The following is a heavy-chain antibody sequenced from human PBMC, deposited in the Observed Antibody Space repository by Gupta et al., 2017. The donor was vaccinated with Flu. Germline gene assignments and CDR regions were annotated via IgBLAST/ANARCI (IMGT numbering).Heavy chain of an antibody. CDR2: IGTLADA. CDR1: GVHFSNDD. CDR3: ARDTGGVFNGKMKSYMDV. Sequence: EVQRGASGRGLVPTGGDERRSWAESGVHFSNDDMTWVSEEPGNGLELFSSIGTLADAYYPDAVKGRFTISRENAKDSLYLQLSSLRAGDTAVYYCARDTGGVFNGKMKSYMDVWGRGTTVTVSS. V-gene: IGHV3-13*01. J-gene: IGHJ6*03. D-gene: IGHD2-8*02.